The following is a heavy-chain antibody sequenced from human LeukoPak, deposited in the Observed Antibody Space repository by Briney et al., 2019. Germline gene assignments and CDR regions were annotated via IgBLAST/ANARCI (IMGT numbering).Heavy chain of an antibody. CDR3: ARKSIVTAGRKPYDY. J-gene: IGHJ4*02. Sequence: SETLSLTCAVYGGSFSGYYRSWIRKPPGKGLAWIGEIDHSGRTNSNLSLKSPVPISVDTSKNQFSLRLSSVTAADTAVYYCARKSIVTAGRKPYDYWDQGTLVTVSP. CDR2: IDHSGRT. D-gene: IGHD6-13*01. V-gene: IGHV4-34*01. CDR1: GGSFSGYY.